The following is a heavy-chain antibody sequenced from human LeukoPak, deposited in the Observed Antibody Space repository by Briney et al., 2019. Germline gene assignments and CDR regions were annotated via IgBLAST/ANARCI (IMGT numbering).Heavy chain of an antibody. D-gene: IGHD4-17*01. J-gene: IGHJ3*02. CDR1: GGSISSGDYY. V-gene: IGHV4-30-4*01. CDR3: ARVDYGDYAEAFDI. CDR2: IYYSGST. Sequence: SETLSLTCTVSGGSISSGDYYWSWIRQPPGKGLEWIGYIYYSGSTYYNPSLKSRVTISVDTSKNQFSLKLSSVTAADTAVYYCARVDYGDYAEAFDIWGQGTMVTVSS.